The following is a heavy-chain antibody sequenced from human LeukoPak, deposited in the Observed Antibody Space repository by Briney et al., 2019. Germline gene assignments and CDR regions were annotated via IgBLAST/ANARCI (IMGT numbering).Heavy chain of an antibody. Sequence: PGGSLRLSCAASGFIFSNYAMHWVRQAPGKGLEWVIFIRYDGSNKYYAESVKGRFTISRDNSKNTLYLQMNSLRAEDTAVYYCAKAIHSSSSGVVDYWGQGTLVTVSS. CDR2: IRYDGSNK. CDR1: GFIFSNYA. D-gene: IGHD6-6*01. CDR3: AKAIHSSSSGVVDY. J-gene: IGHJ4*02. V-gene: IGHV3-30*02.